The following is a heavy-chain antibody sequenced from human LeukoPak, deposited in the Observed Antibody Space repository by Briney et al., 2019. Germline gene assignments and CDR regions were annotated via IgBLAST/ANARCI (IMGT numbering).Heavy chain of an antibody. CDR2: ISGSGGST. J-gene: IGHJ6*03. V-gene: IGHV3-23*01. CDR1: GFTFSTYG. D-gene: IGHD3-16*01. Sequence: GTLRLSCEASGFTFSTYGMSWVRQAPGKGLEWVSAISGSGGSTYYADSVKGRFTISRDNSKNTLYLQMNSLRAEDTAVYYCAKSVTYPRNYCYYYYMDVWGKGTTVTISS. CDR3: AKSVTYPRNYCYYYYMDV.